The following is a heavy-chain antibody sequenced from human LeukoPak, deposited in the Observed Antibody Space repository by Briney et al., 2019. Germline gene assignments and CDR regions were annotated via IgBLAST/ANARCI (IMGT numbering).Heavy chain of an antibody. Sequence: SETLSLTCAVSGGSISRYYLSWIRHPPGKGLEWIGYIYYSGSTYYNPSLKSRVTISVDTSKNQFSLKLTSVTAADTAVYFCARGAVTTNPSNFDYWGQGTLVTVSS. CDR1: GGSISRYY. CDR3: ARGAVTTNPSNFDY. J-gene: IGHJ4*02. D-gene: IGHD5-12*01. CDR2: IYYSGST. V-gene: IGHV4-59*08.